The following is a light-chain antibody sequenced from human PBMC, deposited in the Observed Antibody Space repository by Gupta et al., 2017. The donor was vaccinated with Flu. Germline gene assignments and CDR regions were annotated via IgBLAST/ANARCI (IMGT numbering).Light chain of an antibody. Sequence: VTISCSGSSSNIVSNTVNCYQHIPGTDHKLRIVSNDQRPSGVPDRFSFSKSGTSDSLAISGLQSEDEADYDCSSWGDSLNGPVIFGGGTKLTVL. CDR2: SND. V-gene: IGLV1-44*01. J-gene: IGLJ2*01. CDR3: SSWGDSLNGPVI. CDR1: SSNIVSNT.